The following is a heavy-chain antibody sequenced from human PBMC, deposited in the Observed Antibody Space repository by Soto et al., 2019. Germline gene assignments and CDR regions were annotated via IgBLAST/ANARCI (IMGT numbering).Heavy chain of an antibody. CDR2: INPNSGGT. CDR1: GYTFTGYY. J-gene: IGHJ2*01. Sequence: QVQLVQSGAEVKKPGASVKVSCKASGYTFTGYYMHWVRQAPGQGLGWMGWINPNSGGTNYAQKFQGWVTMTRDTSISTAYMELSRLRSDDTAVYYCARVKATVTTNWYFDLWGRGTLVTVSS. V-gene: IGHV1-2*04. CDR3: ARVKATVTTNWYFDL. D-gene: IGHD4-4*01.